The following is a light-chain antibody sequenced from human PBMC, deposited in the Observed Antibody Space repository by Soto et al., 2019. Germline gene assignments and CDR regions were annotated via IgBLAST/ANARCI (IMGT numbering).Light chain of an antibody. CDR3: QSYDSSLRGSWV. J-gene: IGLJ3*02. CDR1: SSNIGAGYD. Sequence: QSVLTQPPSLSGAPGQRVTISCTGSSSNIGAGYDVHWYQQLPGTAPKLLIYGNSNRPSGVPDRFSGSKSGTSASLAITGLQAEDEADYYCQSYDSSLRGSWVFGGGKKITVL. V-gene: IGLV1-40*01. CDR2: GNS.